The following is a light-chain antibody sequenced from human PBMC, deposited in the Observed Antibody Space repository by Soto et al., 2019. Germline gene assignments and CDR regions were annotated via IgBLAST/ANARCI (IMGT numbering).Light chain of an antibody. CDR3: QQYMSSVT. V-gene: IGKV3-20*01. J-gene: IGKJ1*01. Sequence: EIVLTQSPGSLSLSPGQRATLSCRASQSVDSTFFAWYQKKPGQAPRLLIYGASKWDTGVPDRFSGSGSGKSFTLNISRLEPEDLAVYYCQQYMSSVTFGHGTKVEI. CDR2: GAS. CDR1: QSVDSTF.